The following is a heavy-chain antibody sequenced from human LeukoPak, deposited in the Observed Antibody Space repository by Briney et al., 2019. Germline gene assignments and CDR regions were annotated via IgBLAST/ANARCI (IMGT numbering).Heavy chain of an antibody. CDR2: IKQDGSEK. J-gene: IGHJ4*02. CDR1: GFTFSSYW. D-gene: IGHD5-12*01. Sequence: GGSLRLSCAASGFTFSSYWMSWVRQAPGKGLEWVANIKQDGSEKYYVDSVKGRFTISRDNAKNSLYLQMNSLRAEDTAVYYCARDLGGYSGYGYYFDYWGQGTLVTVSS. CDR3: ARDLGGYSGYGYYFDY. V-gene: IGHV3-7*01.